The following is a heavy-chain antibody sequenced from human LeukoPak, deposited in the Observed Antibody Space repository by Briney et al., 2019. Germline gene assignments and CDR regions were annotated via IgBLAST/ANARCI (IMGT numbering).Heavy chain of an antibody. D-gene: IGHD1-1*01. CDR3: ARGPELERFDY. CDR2: IIPIFGTA. V-gene: IGHV1-69*05. CDR1: GGTFSSYA. Sequence: SVKVSCKASGGTFSSYAISWVRQAPGQGLEWMGGIIPIFGTANYAQKFQGRVTITTDESTSTAYMGLSSLRSEDTAVYYCARGPELERFDYWGQGTLVTVSS. J-gene: IGHJ4*02.